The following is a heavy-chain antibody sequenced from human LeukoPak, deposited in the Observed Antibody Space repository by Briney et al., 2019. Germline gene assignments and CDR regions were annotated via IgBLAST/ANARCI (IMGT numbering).Heavy chain of an antibody. D-gene: IGHD3-16*02. Sequence: GGSLRLSCAASGFTVSSNYMSWVRQAPGKGLEWVSVIYSGGGTYYADSVKGRFTISRDNSKNTLYLQMNSLRAEDTAVYYCARGESRGVIPHYYYYMDVWGKGTTVTVSS. J-gene: IGHJ6*03. CDR1: GFTVSSNY. V-gene: IGHV3-53*01. CDR2: IYSGGGT. CDR3: ARGESRGVIPHYYYYMDV.